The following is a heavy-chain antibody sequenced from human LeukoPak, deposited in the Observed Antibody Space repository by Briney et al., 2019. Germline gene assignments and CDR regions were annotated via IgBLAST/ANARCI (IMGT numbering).Heavy chain of an antibody. D-gene: IGHD2-2*01. CDR1: GYTFTTYG. V-gene: IGHV1-18*01. J-gene: IGHJ4*02. CDR2: ISAKDGNR. CDR3: ARVACGDCSSTT. Sequence: ASVKVSCKTSGYTFTTYGISWVRQAPGQGLEWMGWISAKDGNRNHAQKFQGRVTMTTDTSTRTAYMELRSLRSDGTAVYYCARVACGDCSSTTWGQGTLVTVSS.